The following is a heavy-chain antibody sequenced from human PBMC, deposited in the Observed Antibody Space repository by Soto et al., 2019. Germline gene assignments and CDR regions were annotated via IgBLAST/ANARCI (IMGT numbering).Heavy chain of an antibody. CDR1: GFTFSNYS. D-gene: IGHD1-26*01. CDR3: ARDSPPAYSGSYYAAFDI. J-gene: IGHJ3*02. V-gene: IGHV3-21*01. CDR2: ISSSSSYI. Sequence: GGSLRLSCAASGFTFSNYSMNWVRQAPGKGLEWVSSISSSSSYIYYADSVKGRFTISRDNAKNSLYLQMNSLRAEDTAVYYCARDSPPAYSGSYYAAFDIWGQGTMVTVSS.